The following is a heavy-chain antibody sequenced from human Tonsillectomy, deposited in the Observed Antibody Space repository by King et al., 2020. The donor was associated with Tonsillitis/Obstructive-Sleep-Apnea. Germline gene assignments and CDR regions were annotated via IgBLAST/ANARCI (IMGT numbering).Heavy chain of an antibody. D-gene: IGHD4-17*01. CDR3: ASRRTVKDAFDV. CDR1: GGTFSRNP. Sequence: QLVQSGAEVERPGSSVKVSCKASGGTFSRNPITWVRQAPGQGLEWVGGIIPLFGTADYAQKFQGRVTITADESTTTAYMELSSLRSDDTAVYFCASRRTVKDAFDVWGQGTMVTVSS. J-gene: IGHJ3*01. V-gene: IGHV1-69*01. CDR2: IIPLFGTA.